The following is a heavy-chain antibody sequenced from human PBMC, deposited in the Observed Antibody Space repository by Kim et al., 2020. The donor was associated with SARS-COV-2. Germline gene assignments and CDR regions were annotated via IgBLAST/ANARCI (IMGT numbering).Heavy chain of an antibody. V-gene: IGHV3-11*05. Sequence: SSTKHADAGKGRFTISRDNAKNSLYLQMNSLRAEDTAVYYCARGHTMIFYWGQGTLVTVSS. J-gene: IGHJ4*02. CDR3: ARGHTMIFY. CDR2: SST. D-gene: IGHD3-22*01.